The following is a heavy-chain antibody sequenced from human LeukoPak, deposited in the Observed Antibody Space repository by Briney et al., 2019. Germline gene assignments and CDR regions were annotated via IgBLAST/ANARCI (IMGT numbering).Heavy chain of an antibody. CDR2: IGVYSGNT. CDR1: GYTFTSYA. CDR3: ARDYYDTSGYFYGSNY. Sequence: PEASVKVSCKASGYTFTSYAFTWVRQAPGQGLEWMGWIGVYSGNTHYAQKVQGRVTMTTDTSTPTAYMELRSLRSDDTAVYYCARDYYDTSGYFYGSNYWGQGTPVTVSS. V-gene: IGHV1-18*01. D-gene: IGHD3-22*01. J-gene: IGHJ4*02.